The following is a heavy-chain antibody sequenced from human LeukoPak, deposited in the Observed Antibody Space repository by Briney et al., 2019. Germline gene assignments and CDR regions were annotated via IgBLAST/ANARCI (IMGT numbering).Heavy chain of an antibody. CDR2: ISTSSRYI. V-gene: IGHV3-21*01. CDR3: ARELAEGFDY. CDR1: GFTFTNYA. D-gene: IGHD6-25*01. Sequence: GGSLRLSCAASGFTFTNYAMNWVRQAPGKGLEWVSSISTSSRYIYDADSVKGRFTISRDNAKNSLYLQMNSLRVADTAVYYCARELAEGFDYWGQGTLVTVSS. J-gene: IGHJ4*02.